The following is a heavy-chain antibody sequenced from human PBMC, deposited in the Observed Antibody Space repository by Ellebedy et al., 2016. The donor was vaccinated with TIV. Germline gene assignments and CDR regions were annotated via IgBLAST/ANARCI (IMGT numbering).Heavy chain of an antibody. CDR1: GFTFRDYY. Sequence: GESLKISCAASGFTFRDYYMTWVRQAPGKGLEWVSVIYAGGSTYYADSVKGRFTISRDNSKNTLYLQMNSLRVEDTAIYYCARDRITGVGMWYFDLWGRGTLVTVSS. V-gene: IGHV3-53*01. D-gene: IGHD1-14*01. CDR3: ARDRITGVGMWYFDL. J-gene: IGHJ2*01. CDR2: IYAGGST.